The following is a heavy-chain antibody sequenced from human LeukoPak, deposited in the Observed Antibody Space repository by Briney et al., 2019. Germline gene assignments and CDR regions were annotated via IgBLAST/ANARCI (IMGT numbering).Heavy chain of an antibody. D-gene: IGHD2-2*01. CDR2: ISGSGGST. CDR1: GFTFSSYG. Sequence: PGGSLRLSCAASGFTFSSYGMSWVRQAPGKGLEWVSAISGSGGSTYYADSVKGRFTISRDNSKNTLYLQMNSLRAEDTAVYYCAKAQIIVVVPAATNVDYWGQGTLVTVSS. CDR3: AKAQIIVVVPAATNVDY. V-gene: IGHV3-23*01. J-gene: IGHJ4*02.